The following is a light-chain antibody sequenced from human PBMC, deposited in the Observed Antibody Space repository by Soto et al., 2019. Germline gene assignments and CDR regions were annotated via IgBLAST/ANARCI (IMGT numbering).Light chain of an antibody. CDR3: HQFGTAQIT. CDR1: QTVXNND. Sequence: LSLSFGTLALYPYESATLAGRASQTVXNNDLAWYVQKPGQAPRLPXAAASSRATGSPDSFSGGGSATEFTLTISRPEPEDCAGYYCHQFGTAQITFGRGTKLDIK. CDR2: AAS. V-gene: IGKV3-20*01. J-gene: IGKJ4*02.